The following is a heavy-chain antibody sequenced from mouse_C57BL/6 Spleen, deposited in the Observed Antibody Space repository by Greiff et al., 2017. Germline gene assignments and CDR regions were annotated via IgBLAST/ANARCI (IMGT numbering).Heavy chain of an antibody. CDR2: ISDGGSYT. CDR3: ARDGWDSYYFDY. V-gene: IGHV5-4*01. D-gene: IGHD4-1*01. CDR1: GFTFSSYA. Sequence: EVKVVESGGGLVKPGGSLKLSCAASGFTFSSYAMSWVRQTPEKRLEWVATISDGGSYTYYPDNVKGRFTISRDNAKNNLYLQMSHLKSEDTAMYYCARDGWDSYYFDYWGQGTTLTVSS. J-gene: IGHJ2*01.